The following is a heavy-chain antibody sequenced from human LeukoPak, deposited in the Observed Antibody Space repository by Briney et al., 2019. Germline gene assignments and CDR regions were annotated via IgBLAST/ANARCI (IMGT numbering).Heavy chain of an antibody. Sequence: SETLSLTCTVSGGSISSYYWSWIRQPPGKGLEWIGYIYTSGSTNYNPSLKSRVTISVDTSKNQFSLKLSSVTAADTAVYYCARHGRVADFENWGQGTLVTVSS. CDR3: ARHGRVADFEN. CDR2: IYTSGST. J-gene: IGHJ4*02. CDR1: GGSISSYY. V-gene: IGHV4-4*09. D-gene: IGHD1-26*01.